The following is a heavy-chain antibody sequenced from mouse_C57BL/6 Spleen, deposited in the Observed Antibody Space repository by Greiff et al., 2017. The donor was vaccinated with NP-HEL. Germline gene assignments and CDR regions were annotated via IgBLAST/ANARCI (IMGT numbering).Heavy chain of an antibody. CDR2: IHPNSGST. CDR3: ARRGRDSYYYAMDY. CDR1: GYTFTSYW. V-gene: IGHV1-64*01. Sequence: QVQLQQPGAELVKPGASVKLSCKASGYTFTSYWMHWVKQRPGQGLEWIGMIHPNSGSTNYNEKFKSKATLTVDKSSSPAYMQLSSLTSEDSAVYYCARRGRDSYYYAMDYWGQGTSVTVSS. J-gene: IGHJ4*01. D-gene: IGHD1-1*01.